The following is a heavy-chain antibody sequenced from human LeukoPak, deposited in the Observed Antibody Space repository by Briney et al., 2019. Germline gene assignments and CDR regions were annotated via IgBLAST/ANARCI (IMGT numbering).Heavy chain of an antibody. J-gene: IGHJ4*02. V-gene: IGHV3-9*01. CDR2: IIWNSGTK. D-gene: IGHD5-18*01. CDR3: AKGSGYSFGYLDY. Sequence: GGSLRLSCAASGFTFSSYGMHWVRQAPGKGLEWVSHIIWNSGTKGYADSVRGRFTISRDNAKNSLYLQMNSLRTEDTALYYCAKGSGYSFGYLDYWGQGTLVTVSS. CDR1: GFTFSSYG.